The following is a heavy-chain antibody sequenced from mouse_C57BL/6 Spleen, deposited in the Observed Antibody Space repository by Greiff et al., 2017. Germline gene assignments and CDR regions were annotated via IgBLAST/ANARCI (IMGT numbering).Heavy chain of an antibody. Sequence: QVQLQQPGAELVKPGASVKLSCKASGYTFTSYWMHWVKQRPGQGLEWIGMIHPNSGSTNYNEKFKSKATLTVDKSSSTAYMQLSSLTSEDSAVYYCARRYGSSPWAMDYWGQGTSVTVSS. CDR1: GYTFTSYW. CDR2: IHPNSGST. D-gene: IGHD1-1*01. V-gene: IGHV1-64*01. J-gene: IGHJ4*01. CDR3: ARRYGSSPWAMDY.